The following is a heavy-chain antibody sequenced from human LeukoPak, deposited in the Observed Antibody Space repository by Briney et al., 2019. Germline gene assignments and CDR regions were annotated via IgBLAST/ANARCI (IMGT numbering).Heavy chain of an antibody. V-gene: IGHV4-39*07. Sequence: TSETLSLTCTVSGGSISSSSYYWGWIRQPPGKGLGWIGSIYYSGSTYYNPSLKSRVTISIDTSKNQFSLKLSSVTAADTAVYYCARDGRFPPEVLPRYFDSWGQGTLVTVSS. CDR1: GGSISSSSYY. CDR2: IYYSGST. D-gene: IGHD1-14*01. J-gene: IGHJ4*02. CDR3: ARDGRFPPEVLPRYFDS.